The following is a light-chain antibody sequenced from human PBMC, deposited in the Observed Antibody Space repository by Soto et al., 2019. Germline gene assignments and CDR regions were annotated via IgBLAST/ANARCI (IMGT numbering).Light chain of an antibody. CDR3: QHYNSHPYT. CDR2: KAS. J-gene: IGKJ2*01. V-gene: IGKV1-5*03. Sequence: DIQMTQSPSTLSASVGDRVTITCRASQSISSWLAWYQQKPGKAPKLLIYKASSLQSGVPSRFSGTRSGTEFTLTITSLQPDDFATYYCQHYNSHPYTFGQGTKLDIK. CDR1: QSISSW.